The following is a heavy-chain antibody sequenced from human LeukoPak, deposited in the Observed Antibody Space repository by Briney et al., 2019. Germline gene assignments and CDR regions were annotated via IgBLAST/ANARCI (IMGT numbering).Heavy chain of an antibody. D-gene: IGHD3-22*01. V-gene: IGHV4-61*02. J-gene: IGHJ4*02. CDR2: IYTSGST. Sequence: PSQTLSLTCTVSGNSISSGDNYWSWIRQPAGKGLEWIGRIYTSGSTNYNPSLKSRVTISGDTSKNQFSLKLSSVTAADTAVYYCARGRTMIVVWGQGTLVTVSS. CDR3: ARGRTMIVV. CDR1: GNSISSGDNY.